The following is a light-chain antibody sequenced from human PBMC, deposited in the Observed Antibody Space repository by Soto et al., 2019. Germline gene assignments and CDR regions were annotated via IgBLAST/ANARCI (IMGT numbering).Light chain of an antibody. Sequence: EIVLTQSPATLSLSPGERATLSCRASQPIRSNSLVWYQQKPGQAPRLLIYDASSRPPGIPDRFSGSGSGTDFTLTINSLDPEDFAVYYCQQSASFGSGTKVDSK. J-gene: IGKJ3*01. CDR2: DAS. CDR3: QQSAS. CDR1: QPIRSNS. V-gene: IGKV3D-20*02.